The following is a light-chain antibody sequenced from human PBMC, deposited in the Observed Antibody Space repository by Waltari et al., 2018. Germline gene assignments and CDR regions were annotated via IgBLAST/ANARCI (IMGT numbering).Light chain of an antibody. Sequence: EVVMTQSPATLSVSPGERVTLSCRASQSVGNDLAWYQQRPGQVPRLLIYSASTRAIGIPARFSGSGSGTEFTLTISGMESDDFAVYYCQHYHDWPPGAFGPGTKVD. V-gene: IGKV3-15*01. J-gene: IGKJ3*01. CDR1: QSVGND. CDR2: SAS. CDR3: QHYHDWPPGA.